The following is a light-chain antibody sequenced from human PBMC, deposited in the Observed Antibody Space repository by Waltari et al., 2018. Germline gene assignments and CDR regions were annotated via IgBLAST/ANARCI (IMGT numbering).Light chain of an antibody. Sequence: HSVLTQPPPASGTPGQRVTISCSGSSSNIGGHTVNWYQQRPGTAPKLLIYNYNQRPSGVPDRFSGSMSGTSASLAISGLQSEDEADYYCAAWDDSLNGVVFGGGTKLNVL. CDR2: NYN. CDR3: AAWDDSLNGVV. J-gene: IGLJ2*01. V-gene: IGLV1-44*01. CDR1: SSNIGGHT.